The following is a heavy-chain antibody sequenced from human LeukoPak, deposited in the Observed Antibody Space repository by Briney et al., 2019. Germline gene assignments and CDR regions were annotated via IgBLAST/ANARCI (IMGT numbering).Heavy chain of an antibody. CDR3: ARDGAAAAGTGDY. CDR2: INPSSGGT. CDR1: GYTFTGYY. J-gene: IGHJ4*02. V-gene: IGHV1-2*06. Sequence: ASVKVSCKASGYTFTGYYIHWVRQAPGQGLEWMGRINPSSGGTNYAQKLQGRVTMTTDTSTSTAYMELRSLRSDDTAVYYCARDGAAAAGTGDYWGQGTLVTVSS. D-gene: IGHD6-13*01.